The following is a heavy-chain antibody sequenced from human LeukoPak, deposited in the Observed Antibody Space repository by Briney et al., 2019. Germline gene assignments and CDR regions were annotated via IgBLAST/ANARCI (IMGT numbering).Heavy chain of an antibody. D-gene: IGHD6-13*01. CDR2: IYYSGTT. CDR1: GGSISNYY. CDR3: ARGVYIAAAQYGY. J-gene: IGHJ4*02. Sequence: SETLSLTCTVSGGSISNYYWSWIRQAPGKGLEWIGYIYYSGTTNYNPSLKSRVTISVDTSKNQFSLKLNSVTAADTAVYYCARGVYIAAAQYGYWGQGTLVTVSS. V-gene: IGHV4-59*01.